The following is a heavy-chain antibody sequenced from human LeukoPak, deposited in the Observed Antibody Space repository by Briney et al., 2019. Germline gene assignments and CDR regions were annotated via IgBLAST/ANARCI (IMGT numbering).Heavy chain of an antibody. CDR1: GFTFSSYA. V-gene: IGHV3-23*01. CDR3: AKDLVLWSCYFDY. D-gene: IGHD6-6*01. CDR2: ISGSGGST. J-gene: IGHJ4*02. Sequence: GGSLRLSCAASGFTFSSYAMSWVRQAPGKGLGWVSAISGSGGSTYYADSVKGRFTISRNNSKNTLYLQMNSLRAEDTAVYYCAKDLVLWSCYFDYWGQGTLVTVSS.